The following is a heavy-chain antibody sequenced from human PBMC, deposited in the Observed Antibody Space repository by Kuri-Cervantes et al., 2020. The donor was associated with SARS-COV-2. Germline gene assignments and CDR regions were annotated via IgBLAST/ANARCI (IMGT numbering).Heavy chain of an antibody. CDR2: ISDSGINT. D-gene: IGHD4-23*01. CDR3: AKARPSGGY. V-gene: IGHV3-23*01. Sequence: GGSLRLSCAASGFTFSAYAMSWVRQAPGRGLEWVSGISDSGINTYYPDSVRGRFTISRDNSKNMLYLQMRSLRVEDTAVYYCAKARPSGGYWGQGTLVTVSS. CDR1: GFTFSAYA. J-gene: IGHJ4*02.